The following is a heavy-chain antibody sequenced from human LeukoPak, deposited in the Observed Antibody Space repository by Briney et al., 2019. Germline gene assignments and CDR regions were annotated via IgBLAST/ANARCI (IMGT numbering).Heavy chain of an antibody. J-gene: IGHJ4*02. CDR1: GYTFTGYY. V-gene: IGHV1-2*02. CDR2: INPNSGGT. Sequence: ASVKVSCKASGYTFTGYYMHWVRQAPGQGLEWMGWINPNSGGTNYAQKFQGRVTMTRDMSTSTVYMELSSLRSEDTAVYYCARGGYGDPFDYWGQGTLVTVSS. CDR3: ARGGYGDPFDY. D-gene: IGHD4-17*01.